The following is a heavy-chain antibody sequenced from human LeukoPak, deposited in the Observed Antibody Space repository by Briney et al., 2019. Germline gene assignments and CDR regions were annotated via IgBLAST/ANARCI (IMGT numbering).Heavy chain of an antibody. Sequence: SVKVSCKASGGTFSSYAISWVRQAPGQGLEWMGGIIPIFGTANYAQKFQGRVTITADESTSTAYMELSSLRSEDTAVYYCASVHNYYGSGSYSYWGQGTLVTVSS. CDR1: GGTFSSYA. J-gene: IGHJ4*02. D-gene: IGHD3-10*01. V-gene: IGHV1-69*01. CDR2: IIPIFGTA. CDR3: ASVHNYYGSGSYSY.